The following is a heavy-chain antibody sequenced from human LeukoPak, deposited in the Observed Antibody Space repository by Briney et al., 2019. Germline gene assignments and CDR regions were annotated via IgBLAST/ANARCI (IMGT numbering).Heavy chain of an antibody. J-gene: IGHJ4*02. Sequence: PGGSLRLSCAASGFTVSRNYMIWVRQAPGKGLECVAVIYSGGTTWYADSVKGRFTISRDTNTQYLQMNSLRAEDTAVYYCARKSDSLLVREGDCWGQGTLVTVSS. CDR3: ARKSDSLLVREGDC. V-gene: IGHV3-66*01. D-gene: IGHD3-10*01. CDR1: GFTVSRNY. CDR2: IYSGGTT.